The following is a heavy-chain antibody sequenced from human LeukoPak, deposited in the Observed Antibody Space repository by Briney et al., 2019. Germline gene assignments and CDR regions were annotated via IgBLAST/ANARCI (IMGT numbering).Heavy chain of an antibody. V-gene: IGHV3-66*02. CDR2: IYSGGST. Sequence: QTGGSLRLSCAASGFTVSSNYMSWVRQAPGKGLEWVSVIYSGGSTYYADSVKGRFTISRDNSKNTLYLQMNSLRAEDTAVYYCTAFHPDYFDYWGQGTLVTVSS. D-gene: IGHD5-18*01. CDR3: TAFHPDYFDY. CDR1: GFTVSSNY. J-gene: IGHJ4*02.